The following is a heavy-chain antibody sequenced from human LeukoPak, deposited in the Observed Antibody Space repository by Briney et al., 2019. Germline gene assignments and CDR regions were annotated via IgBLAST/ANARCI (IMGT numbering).Heavy chain of an antibody. J-gene: IGHJ5*02. CDR1: GGSISSYY. CDR2: IYYSGST. V-gene: IGHV4-59*01. CDR3: AREIMITCGGVIAPGPFYP. D-gene: IGHD3-16*02. Sequence: SETLSLTCTVSGGSISSYYWSWIRQPPGKGLEWIGYIYYSGSTNYNPSLKSRVTISVDTSKNQFSLKLSSVTAADTAVYYCAREIMITCGGVIAPGPFYPWGQGTLGTVSS.